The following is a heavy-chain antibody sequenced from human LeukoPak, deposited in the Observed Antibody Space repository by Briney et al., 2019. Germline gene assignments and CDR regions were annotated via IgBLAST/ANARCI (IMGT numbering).Heavy chain of an antibody. V-gene: IGHV1-69*05. CDR3: ARDRLLTTVTTYPYYYYMDV. CDR2: IIPIFGTA. D-gene: IGHD4-17*01. Sequence: SVKVSCTASGGTFSSYAISWVRQAPGQGLEWMGGIIPIFGTANYAQKFQGRVTITTDESTSTAYMELSSLRSEDTAVYYCARDRLLTTVTTYPYYYYMDVWGKGTTVTVSS. CDR1: GGTFSSYA. J-gene: IGHJ6*03.